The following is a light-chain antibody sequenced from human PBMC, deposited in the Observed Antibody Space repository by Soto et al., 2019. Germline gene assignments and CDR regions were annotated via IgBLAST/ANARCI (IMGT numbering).Light chain of an antibody. Sequence: DIQMTQSPSTLSASVGDRVTITCRASQSISSWLAWCQQKPGKAPKLLIYKASSLESGVPSRFSGSGSGTEFTLTISSLQPDDFATYYCQQYYSYSGRFGQGTKVDIK. CDR3: QQYYSYSGR. CDR1: QSISSW. CDR2: KAS. V-gene: IGKV1-5*03. J-gene: IGKJ1*01.